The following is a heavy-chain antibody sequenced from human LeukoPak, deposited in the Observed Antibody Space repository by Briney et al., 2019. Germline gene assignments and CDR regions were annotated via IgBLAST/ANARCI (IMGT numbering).Heavy chain of an antibody. J-gene: IGHJ4*02. CDR1: AYSISSGYS. D-gene: IGHD2-15*01. CDR2: VSHTGST. V-gene: IGHV4-38-2*01. CDR3: ARGGRRMVAASYFDS. Sequence: SETLSLTCAVSAYSISSGYSWGWIRQSPGKGLVWIGSVSHTGSTYYNPSLKSRVTLSVDTSKNHFSLKLTSVTAADTAVYYCARGGRRMVAASYFDSWGQGTLVTVSS.